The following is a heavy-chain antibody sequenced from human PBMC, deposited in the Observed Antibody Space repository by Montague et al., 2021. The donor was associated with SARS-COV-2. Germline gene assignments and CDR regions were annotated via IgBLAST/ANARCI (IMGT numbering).Heavy chain of an antibody. D-gene: IGHD3-16*01. CDR2: ICLSGSS. Sequence: SETLSLTCTVSGGSIISGSYYWSWVRQPPGKGLEWIGYICLSGSSNYNPSLKGRVSISIDTSKNQFSLKLNSVTAADTAVYYCARVLVLGAARTVDSWGQGTLVTVSS. CDR3: ARVLVLGAARTVDS. CDR1: GGSIISGSYY. V-gene: IGHV4-61*01. J-gene: IGHJ4*02.